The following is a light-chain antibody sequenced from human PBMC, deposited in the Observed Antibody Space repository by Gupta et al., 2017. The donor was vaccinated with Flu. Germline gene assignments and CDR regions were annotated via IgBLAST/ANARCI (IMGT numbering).Light chain of an antibody. CDR2: DAS. Sequence: EIVMTQSPATLSVSPGERATLSCRASQSVHNNLAWYQQKPGQAPRLLIYDASTGATAIPARFSGSGSGTEFTLTISSLQSEDFAVYYCQQYYKWPRTFGQGTKVDIK. J-gene: IGKJ1*01. CDR1: QSVHNN. CDR3: QQYYKWPRT. V-gene: IGKV3-15*01.